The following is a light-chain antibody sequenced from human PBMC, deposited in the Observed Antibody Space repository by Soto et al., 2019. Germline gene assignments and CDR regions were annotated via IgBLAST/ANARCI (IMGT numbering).Light chain of an antibody. CDR1: QSISSG. J-gene: IGKJ1*01. CDR2: KAS. V-gene: IGKV1-5*03. Sequence: DIQMTQSPSTLSASVGDRVTITCRASQSISSGLAWYQQKPGKAPKLLIYKASSLESGVPSRFSGSGSGTESTLTISSLQPDDFATYYCQQYNSYSTFGQGTKVEIK. CDR3: QQYNSYST.